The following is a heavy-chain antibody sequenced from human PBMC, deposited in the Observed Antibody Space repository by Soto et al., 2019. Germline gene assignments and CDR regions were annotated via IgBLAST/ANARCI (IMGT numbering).Heavy chain of an antibody. CDR3: ARAGDYDILTGYYIHLYFEDV. CDR1: GFTVSSNY. V-gene: IGHV3-66*01. Sequence: EVQLVESGGGLVQPGGSLRLSCAASGFTVSSNYMSWVRQAPGKGLEWVSVIYSGGSTYYADSVKGRFTISRDNSKNTLYLQMNSMRAEDTAVYYCARAGDYDILTGYYIHLYFEDVWGKGTTVTVAS. J-gene: IGHJ6*04. D-gene: IGHD3-9*01. CDR2: IYSGGST.